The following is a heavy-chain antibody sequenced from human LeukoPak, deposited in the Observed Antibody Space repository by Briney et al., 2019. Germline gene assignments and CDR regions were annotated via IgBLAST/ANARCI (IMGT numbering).Heavy chain of an antibody. Sequence: SETLSLTCAVSGYSISRGYYWNWIRPFPGKGLEWIGSISHSGSTSYNPSLKRRITISLETSKNQFSLRLISVTAAGSALYYCARGEVGEFDYWGQGRLVIVSS. V-gene: IGHV4-38-2*01. CDR2: ISHSGST. CDR1: GYSISRGYY. D-gene: IGHD3-10*01. CDR3: ARGEVGEFDY. J-gene: IGHJ4*02.